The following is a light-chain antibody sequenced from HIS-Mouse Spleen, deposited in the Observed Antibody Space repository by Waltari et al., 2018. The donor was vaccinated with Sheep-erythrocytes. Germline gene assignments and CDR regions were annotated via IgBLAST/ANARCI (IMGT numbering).Light chain of an antibody. Sequence: QSSLTQPRSVSGSPGQSVTIPCTGTSSDGGGYNYSPRYQQHPGKAPKLMIYDVSKRPSGVPDRFSGSKSGNTASLTISGLQAEDEADYYCCSYAGSYNHVFATGTKVTVL. J-gene: IGLJ1*01. V-gene: IGLV2-11*01. CDR1: SSDGGGYNY. CDR3: CSYAGSYNHV. CDR2: DVS.